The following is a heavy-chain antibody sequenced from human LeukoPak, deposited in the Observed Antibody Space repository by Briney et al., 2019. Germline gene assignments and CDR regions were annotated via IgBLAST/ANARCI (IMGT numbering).Heavy chain of an antibody. CDR2: ISSSSSTI. D-gene: IGHD1-7*01. Sequence: PGGSLRLSCAASGFTFSSYSMNWVRQAPGKGLEWVSYISSSSSTIYYADSVKGRFTISRDNAKNSLYLQMNSLRAGDTAVYYCARVEGKLELRYWGQGTLVTVSS. V-gene: IGHV3-48*01. CDR1: GFTFSSYS. CDR3: ARVEGKLELRY. J-gene: IGHJ4*02.